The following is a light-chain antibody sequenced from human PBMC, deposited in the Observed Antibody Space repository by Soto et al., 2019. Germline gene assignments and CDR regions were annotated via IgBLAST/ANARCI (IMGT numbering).Light chain of an antibody. CDR1: QSLXSN. Sequence: EIVVTQCPSPLSVSPGERATLSCRASQSLXSNFGWYERKPGQAPRVLISGQSTRATGIPARFSGSGSGKEFTLNLSSLHSEDFEGSYCQQYNNWPPSTFGQGTRLEIK. J-gene: IGKJ5*01. V-gene: IGKV3-15*01. CDR3: QQYNNWPPST. CDR2: GQS.